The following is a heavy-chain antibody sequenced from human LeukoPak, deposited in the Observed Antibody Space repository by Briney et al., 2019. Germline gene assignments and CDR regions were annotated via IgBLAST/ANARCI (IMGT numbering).Heavy chain of an antibody. CDR3: ARAKYSYDLDP. CDR1: GFTFSSYL. D-gene: IGHD5-18*01. J-gene: IGHJ5*02. CDR2: INSDGTST. Sequence: PGGSLRLSCAASGFTFSSYLMHWVRQTRGKGLVWVSRINSDGTSTNYADSVKGRFTISRDNAKNTLYLQMNSLRAEDTAVYYCARAKYSYDLDPWGQGTLVTVSS. V-gene: IGHV3-74*01.